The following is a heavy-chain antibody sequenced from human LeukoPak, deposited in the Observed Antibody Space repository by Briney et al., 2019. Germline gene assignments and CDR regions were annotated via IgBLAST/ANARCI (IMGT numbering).Heavy chain of an antibody. CDR2: INPNSGGT. CDR3: ARMRDYSNWFDP. J-gene: IGHJ5*02. Sequence: GASVKVSCKASGYTFTGYYMHWVRQAPGQGLEWMGWINPNSGGTNYAQKFQGRVTMTRDTSISTAYMEPSRLRSDDTAVYYCARMRDYSNWFDPWGQGTLVTVSS. D-gene: IGHD4-11*01. V-gene: IGHV1-2*02. CDR1: GYTFTGYY.